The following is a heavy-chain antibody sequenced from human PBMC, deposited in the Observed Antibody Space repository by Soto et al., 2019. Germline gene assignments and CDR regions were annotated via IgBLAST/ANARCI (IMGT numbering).Heavy chain of an antibody. CDR1: GGSISSSNYY. Sequence: QLQLQESGPGLVKPSETLALTCTVSGGSISSSNYYWDWIRQPPGKGLEWIGSIYYSGSTYYGPSLKSRVTISVDTSKSHFSLNLSSVTAADTAVYYCARHPGPGRGGYARSFDSWGQGTLVTVSS. D-gene: IGHD5-12*01. V-gene: IGHV4-39*01. CDR3: ARHPGPGRGGYARSFDS. J-gene: IGHJ4*02. CDR2: IYYSGST.